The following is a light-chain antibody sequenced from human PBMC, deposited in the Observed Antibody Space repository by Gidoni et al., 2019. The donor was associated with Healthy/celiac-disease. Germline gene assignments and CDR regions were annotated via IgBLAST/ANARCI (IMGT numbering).Light chain of an antibody. CDR2: DTS. Sequence: QAVVTQEPSLTVSPGGTVTLTCGSSTGAVTSGPYPYWFQQKPGQAPRTLIYDTSNKHSWTPARFSGSLLGGKAALTLSGAQPEDEAEYYCLLSYSGPVFGGGTKLTVL. J-gene: IGLJ2*01. CDR1: TGAVTSGPY. V-gene: IGLV7-46*01. CDR3: LLSYSGPV.